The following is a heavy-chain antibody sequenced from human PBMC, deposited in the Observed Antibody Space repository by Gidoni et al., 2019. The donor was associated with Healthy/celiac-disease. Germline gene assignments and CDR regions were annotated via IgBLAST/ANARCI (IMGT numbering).Heavy chain of an antibody. V-gene: IGHV3-11*01. Sequence: QVQLVESGGGLVKPGGSLSLSCAASGFTFSDYYMSWIRQAPGKGLEWVSYIRSSVSTIYYADSVKGRFTISRDNAKNSLYLQMNSLRAEDTAVYYCARDYVPPYYYYYYGMDVWGQGTTVTVSS. CDR1: GFTFSDYY. J-gene: IGHJ6*02. CDR2: IRSSVSTI. CDR3: ARDYVPPYYYYYYGMDV. D-gene: IGHD3-16*01.